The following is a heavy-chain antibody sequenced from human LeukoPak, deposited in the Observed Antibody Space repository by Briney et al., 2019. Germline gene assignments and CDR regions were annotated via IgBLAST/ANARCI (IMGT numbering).Heavy chain of an antibody. J-gene: IGHJ5*02. Sequence: SETLSLTCTVSGGSISSGSYYWSWIRQPAGKGLEWIGRIYTSGSANYNPSLKSRVTISVDTSKNQFSLKLSSVTAADTAVYYCARGRRGRFDPWGQGTLVTVSS. CDR2: IYTSGSA. CDR1: GGSISSGSYY. V-gene: IGHV4-61*02. CDR3: ARGRRGRFDP.